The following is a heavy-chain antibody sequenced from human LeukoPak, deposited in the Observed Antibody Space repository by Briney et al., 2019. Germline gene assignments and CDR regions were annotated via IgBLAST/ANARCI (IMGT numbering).Heavy chain of an antibody. Sequence: GGSLRLSCAASGFTVSSNYMSWVRQAPGRGLEWVSVIYSGGSTYYADSVKGRFTISRDNSKNTLYLQMNSLRAEDTAVYYCARDTYYDFWSGTYYYMDVWGKGTTVTVSS. CDR2: IYSGGST. V-gene: IGHV3-53*01. D-gene: IGHD3-3*01. J-gene: IGHJ6*03. CDR1: GFTVSSNY. CDR3: ARDTYYDFWSGTYYYMDV.